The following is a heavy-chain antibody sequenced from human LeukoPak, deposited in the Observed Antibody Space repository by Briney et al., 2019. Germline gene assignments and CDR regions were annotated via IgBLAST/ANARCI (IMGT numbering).Heavy chain of an antibody. J-gene: IGHJ4*02. CDR1: GYTFTGYY. V-gene: IGHV1-18*04. D-gene: IGHD3-9*01. CDR3: ARAGYDILTGYPDFDY. CDR2: ISAYNGNT. Sequence: ASVKVSCKASGYTFTGYYMHWVRQAPGQGLEWMGWISAYNGNTNYAQKLQGRVTMTTDTSTSRAYMELRSLRSDDTAVYYCARAGYDILTGYPDFDYWGQGTLVTVSS.